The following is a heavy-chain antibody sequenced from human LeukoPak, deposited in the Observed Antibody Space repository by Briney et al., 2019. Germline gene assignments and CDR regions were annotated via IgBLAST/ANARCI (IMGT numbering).Heavy chain of an antibody. CDR2: ISSSSSYI. Sequence: PGGSLRLSCAASGFTFSSYSMNWVRQAPGKGLEWVSSISSSSSYIYYADSVKGRFTISRDNAKNSLYLQMNSLRAEDTAVYYCARIILSPTVTNHKYDYWGQGTLVTVSS. V-gene: IGHV3-21*01. D-gene: IGHD4-17*01. CDR3: ARIILSPTVTNHKYDY. J-gene: IGHJ4*02. CDR1: GFTFSSYS.